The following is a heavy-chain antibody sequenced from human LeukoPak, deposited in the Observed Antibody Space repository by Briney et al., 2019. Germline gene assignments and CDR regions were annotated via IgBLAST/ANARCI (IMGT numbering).Heavy chain of an antibody. V-gene: IGHV3-30*04. D-gene: IGHD3-9*01. CDR3: AGDGRVATIFFRQFEYYFDY. CDR1: GFTFSSYA. Sequence: GGSLRLSCAASGFTFSSYAMHWVRQAPGKGLELVSVISYDGSNKYYSDSLKDRFTISRDNSKNRLYLQMNSLRAEDTAVYYCAGDGRVATIFFRQFEYYFDYWGQGNRVTVSA. J-gene: IGHJ4*02. CDR2: ISYDGSNK.